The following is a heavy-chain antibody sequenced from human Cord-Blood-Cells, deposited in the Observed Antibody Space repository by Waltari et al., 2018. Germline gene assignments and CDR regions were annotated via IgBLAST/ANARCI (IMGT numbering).Heavy chain of an antibody. J-gene: IGHJ3*02. CDR2: LNYGGST. CDR1: GGSISSSSYY. CDR3: ARQGGGTGVGAFDI. V-gene: IGHV4-39*01. D-gene: IGHD7-27*01. Sequence: QLQLQESGPGLVKPSETLSLSRTVSGGSISSSSYYWGWIRQPPGKGLAWVGSLNYGGSTYNNPSLKSRVTISVDTSKNQFSLKLSSVTAADTAVYYCARQGGGTGVGAFDIWGQGTMVTVSS.